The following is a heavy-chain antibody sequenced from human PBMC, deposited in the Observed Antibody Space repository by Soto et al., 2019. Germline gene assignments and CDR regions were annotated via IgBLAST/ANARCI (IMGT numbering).Heavy chain of an antibody. D-gene: IGHD3-10*01. CDR1: GFTFSSYG. Sequence: GGSLRLSCAASGFTFSSYGMHWVRQAPGKGLEWVAVIWYDGSNKYYADSVKGRFTISRDNSKNTLYLQMNSLRAEDTAVYYCARDRNGMVRGVTAGGPFDYWGQGTLVTVSS. CDR3: ARDRNGMVRGVTAGGPFDY. V-gene: IGHV3-33*01. J-gene: IGHJ4*02. CDR2: IWYDGSNK.